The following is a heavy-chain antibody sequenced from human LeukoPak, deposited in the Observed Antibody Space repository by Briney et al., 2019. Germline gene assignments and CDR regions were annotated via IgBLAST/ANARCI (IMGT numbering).Heavy chain of an antibody. CDR1: GFTFSNAW. CDR3: SKSSGYYGRGFDY. J-gene: IGHJ4*02. CDR2: IKSKTDGGTT. Sequence: GGSLRLSCAASGFTFSNAWMSWVRQAPGKGLEWVGRIKSKTDGGTTDYAAPVKGRFTISRGDSKNTLYLQMNSLKTEDTALYYCSKSSGYYGRGFDYWGQGTLVTVSS. D-gene: IGHD3-22*01. V-gene: IGHV3-15*01.